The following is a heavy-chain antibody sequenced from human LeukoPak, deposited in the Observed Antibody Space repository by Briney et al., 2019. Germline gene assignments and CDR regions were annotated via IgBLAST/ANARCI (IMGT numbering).Heavy chain of an antibody. J-gene: IGHJ5*02. CDR2: INHSGST. Sequence: SETLSLTCAVYGGSFSGYYWSWIRQPPGKGLEWIGEINHSGSTNYNPSLKSRVTISVDTSKNQFSLKLSSVTAADTAVYYCANLYSSSEWFDPWGQGTLVTVSS. CDR3: ANLYSSSEWFDP. CDR1: GGSFSGYY. V-gene: IGHV4-34*01. D-gene: IGHD6-13*01.